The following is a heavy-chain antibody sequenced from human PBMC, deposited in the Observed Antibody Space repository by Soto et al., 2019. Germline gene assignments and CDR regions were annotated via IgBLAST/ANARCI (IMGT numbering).Heavy chain of an antibody. D-gene: IGHD3-10*01. Sequence: ASVKVSCKASGYTFTSYGISWVRQAPGQGLEWMGWISAYNGNTNYAQKLQGRVTMTTDTSTSTAYMELRSLRSDDTAVYYCARHTHYYGLGSLVLYTFYYSAMD. V-gene: IGHV1-18*04. CDR1: GYTFTSYG. CDR2: ISAYNGNT. CDR3: ARHTHYYGLGSLVLYTFYYSAMD. J-gene: IGHJ6*01.